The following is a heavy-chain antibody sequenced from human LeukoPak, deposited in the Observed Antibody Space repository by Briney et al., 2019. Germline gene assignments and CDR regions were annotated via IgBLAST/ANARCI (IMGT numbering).Heavy chain of an antibody. CDR3: ARDGDSSGSYHDAFDI. V-gene: IGHV3-30*03. J-gene: IGHJ3*02. CDR2: ISYDGSNK. D-gene: IGHD3-10*01. Sequence: GGSLRLSCAASGFTFSSYSMNWVRQAPGKGLEWVAVISYDGSNKYYADSVKGRFTIPRDNSKNTLYLQMNSLRAEDTAVYYCARDGDSSGSYHDAFDIWGQGTMVTVSS. CDR1: GFTFSSYS.